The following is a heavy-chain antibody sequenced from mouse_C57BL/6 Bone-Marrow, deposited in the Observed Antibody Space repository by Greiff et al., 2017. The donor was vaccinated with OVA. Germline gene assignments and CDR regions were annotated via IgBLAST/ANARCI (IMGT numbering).Heavy chain of an antibody. CDR1: GFNIKDDY. Sequence: VQLKQSGAELVRPGASVKLSCTASGFNIKDDYMHWVKQRPEQGLEWIGWIDPENGDTEYASKFQGKATITADTSSNTAYLQLSSLTSEDTAVYYCIPSTMTEGYAMDYWGQGTSVTVSS. V-gene: IGHV14-4*01. J-gene: IGHJ4*01. D-gene: IGHD2-4*01. CDR3: IPSTMTEGYAMDY. CDR2: IDPENGDT.